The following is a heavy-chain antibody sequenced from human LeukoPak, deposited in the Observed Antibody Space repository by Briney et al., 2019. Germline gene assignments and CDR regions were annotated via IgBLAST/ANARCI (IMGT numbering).Heavy chain of an antibody. CDR2: ISAYNGNT. D-gene: IGHD6-13*01. CDR1: GYTFTSYG. J-gene: IGHJ4*02. V-gene: IGHV1-18*01. Sequence: ASVKVSCKASGYTFTSYGISWVRQAPGQGLEWMGWISAYNGNTNYAQKLQGRVTMTTDTSTSTAYMELRSLRSDDTAVYYCAREAPGIAAAGIFDYWGQGTLVTVSS. CDR3: AREAPGIAAAGIFDY.